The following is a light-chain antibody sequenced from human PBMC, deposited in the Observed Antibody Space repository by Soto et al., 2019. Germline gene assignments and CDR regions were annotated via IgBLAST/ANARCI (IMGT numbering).Light chain of an antibody. Sequence: DILMTQSPSTLSASPGDTATITCRAGQTVGLWFSWYQQKIGGAPNLLLYYVSTLESGVPTSFSGSGAGTEFTLTISSVQPDDFATYYRQQYSEYSTFGQGTRLEIK. CDR1: QTVGLW. CDR2: YVS. CDR3: QQYSEYST. J-gene: IGKJ1*01. V-gene: IGKV1-5*01.